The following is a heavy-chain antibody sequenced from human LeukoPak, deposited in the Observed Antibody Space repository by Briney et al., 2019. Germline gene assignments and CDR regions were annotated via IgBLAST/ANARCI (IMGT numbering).Heavy chain of an antibody. Sequence: ASVRVSCKASGYTFTSYDINWVRQATGQGLEWMGWMNPNSGNTGYAQKFQGRVTMTRNTSISTAYMELSSLRSEDTAVYYCAVLRYFDWLSGWFDPWGQGTLVTVSS. CDR3: AVLRYFDWLSGWFDP. CDR1: GYTFTSYD. CDR2: MNPNSGNT. D-gene: IGHD3-9*01. J-gene: IGHJ5*02. V-gene: IGHV1-8*01.